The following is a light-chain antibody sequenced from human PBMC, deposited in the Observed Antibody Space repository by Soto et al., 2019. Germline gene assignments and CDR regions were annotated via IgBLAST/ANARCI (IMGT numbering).Light chain of an antibody. CDR1: QSVSTNY. Sequence: EIVLTQSPGTLSLSPGERATLSCRASQSVSTNYLAWYQQKPGQAPRPLIYSTSYRATGIPDRFSGSGSGTDFTLTINRLEPEDFAVYFCQQYNYPPYTFGQGAKLEIK. J-gene: IGKJ2*01. CDR2: STS. V-gene: IGKV3-20*01. CDR3: QQYNYPPYT.